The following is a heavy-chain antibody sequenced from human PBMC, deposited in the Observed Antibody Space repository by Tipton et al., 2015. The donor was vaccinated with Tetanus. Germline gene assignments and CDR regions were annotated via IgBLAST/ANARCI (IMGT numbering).Heavy chain of an antibody. CDR1: VGSISSGDYY. D-gene: IGHD3-22*01. CDR2: IYKSGNT. Sequence: TLSLTCTVSVGSISSGDYYWSWVRQSPGEGLEWIGHIYKSGNTYYKPSLKSRVVISIDASKNQFSLKLNSMTAADTAVYYCARVGYYYYYMDVWGKGTTVTASS. V-gene: IGHV4-30-4*01. CDR3: ARVGYYYYYMDV. J-gene: IGHJ6*03.